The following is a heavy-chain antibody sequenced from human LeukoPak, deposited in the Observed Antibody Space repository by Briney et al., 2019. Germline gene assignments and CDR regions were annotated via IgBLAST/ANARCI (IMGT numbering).Heavy chain of an antibody. CDR1: GYTFTSYG. Sequence: GASVKVSFKASGYTFTSYGISWVRQAPGQGLEWMGWISAYNGNTNYAQKLQGRVTMTTDTSTSTAYMELRSLRSDDTAVYYCARAHYYDSSGYYYFDYWGQGTLVTVSS. CDR2: ISAYNGNT. D-gene: IGHD3-22*01. V-gene: IGHV1-18*01. CDR3: ARAHYYDSSGYYYFDY. J-gene: IGHJ4*02.